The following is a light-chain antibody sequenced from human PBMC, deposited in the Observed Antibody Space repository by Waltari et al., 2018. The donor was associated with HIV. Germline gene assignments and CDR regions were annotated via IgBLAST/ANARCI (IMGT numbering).Light chain of an antibody. CDR1: SGNIASNY. Sequence: NFMLTHPHSVSESPGKTVTISCTRSSGNIASNYVQWYQLHPGTSPTTVIYEDKHGPSGLPDRLSGPNDNSPNSASLTVTGLKTEDVADYYGQSYDSNNFWVFGRGAKLTVL. J-gene: IGLJ3*02. CDR3: QSYDSNNFWV. V-gene: IGLV6-57*01. CDR2: EDK.